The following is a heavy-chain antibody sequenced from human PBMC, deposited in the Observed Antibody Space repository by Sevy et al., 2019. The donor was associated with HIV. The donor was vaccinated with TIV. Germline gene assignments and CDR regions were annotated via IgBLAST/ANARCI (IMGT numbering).Heavy chain of an antibody. CDR2: IYPGDSDT. CDR1: GYRFTNYW. D-gene: IGHD5-12*01. V-gene: IGHV5-51*01. CDR3: ARVIVATTYPIRVHESDI. Sequence: GGSLRLSCKGSGYRFTNYWLGCVRQMPGKGLEWMGMIYPGDSDTRYSPSFQGQVSISADKSISTAYLQWTSLKASDTAMYYCARVIVATTYPIRVHESDIWGQGTMVTVSS. J-gene: IGHJ3*02.